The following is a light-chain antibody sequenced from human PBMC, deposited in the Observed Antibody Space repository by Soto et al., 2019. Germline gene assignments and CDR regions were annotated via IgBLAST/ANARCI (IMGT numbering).Light chain of an antibody. CDR1: QNINSN. CDR3: QQYKDWPQLS. CDR2: GAS. Sequence: EILMTQSPLTLSVSPGEGATLSCRASQNINSNLAWYQQRPGESPRVLIYGASSRASGIPDRFSGSGSGTDFTLTIHLLEPDEFAVYNCQQYKDWPQLSLGGGPRVESK. V-gene: IGKV3D-15*03. J-gene: IGKJ4*01.